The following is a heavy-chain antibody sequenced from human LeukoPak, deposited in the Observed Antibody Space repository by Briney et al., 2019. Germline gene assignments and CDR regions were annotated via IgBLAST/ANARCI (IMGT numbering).Heavy chain of an antibody. J-gene: IGHJ3*02. V-gene: IGHV1-2*02. Sequence: ASVKVPCKASEYTFTGYYMHWVRQAPGQGLEWMGWINPNSGGTNYAQKFQGRVTMTRDTSISTAYMELSRLRSDDTAVYYCARPVLMVYANDAFDIWGQGTMVTVSS. CDR3: ARPVLMVYANDAFDI. CDR2: INPNSGGT. D-gene: IGHD2-8*01. CDR1: EYTFTGYY.